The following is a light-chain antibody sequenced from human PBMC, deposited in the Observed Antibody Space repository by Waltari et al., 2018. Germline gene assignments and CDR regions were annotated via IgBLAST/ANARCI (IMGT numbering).Light chain of an antibody. J-gene: IGKJ1*01. V-gene: IGKV3-20*01. Sequence: EVVLTQSPGTLSLSPGERATLSCRASQSVSKYLAWYQQRPGQAPRLLIYAASTRATGIPDRFSGSGYRTDFSLTISRLEPEDFAVYYCQNHERLPAKFAQGTKVEIK. CDR1: QSVSKY. CDR2: AAS. CDR3: QNHERLPAK.